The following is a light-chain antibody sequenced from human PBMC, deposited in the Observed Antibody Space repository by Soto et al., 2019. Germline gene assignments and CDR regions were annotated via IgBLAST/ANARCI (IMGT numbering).Light chain of an antibody. CDR2: DAS. J-gene: IGKJ1*01. CDR3: QHYNSYSEA. V-gene: IGKV1-5*01. CDR1: QRLTTL. Sequence: DIQMTQSPSTLSASVGDRVTITCRASQRLTTLLAWYQQRPGKAPQLLIFDASNLESGVPSRFSGSGSGTEFTLTISSLQPDDFATYYCQHYNSYSEAFGQGTKVDIK.